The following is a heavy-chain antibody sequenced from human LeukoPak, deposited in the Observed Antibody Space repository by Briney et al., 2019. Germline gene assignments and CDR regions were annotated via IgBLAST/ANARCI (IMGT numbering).Heavy chain of an antibody. Sequence: ASVKVSCKTSGYTFTSHGISWVRQAPGQGLEWMGWINTYNGNTNYAQNLQGRVTMTTDTSTSTAYVELRSLRSDDTALYYCARAKETTYYYSSNWLERAPFDSWGQGTLVTVSS. CDR3: ARAKETTYYYSSNWLERAPFDS. CDR1: GYTFTSHG. V-gene: IGHV1-18*01. J-gene: IGHJ4*02. D-gene: IGHD6-13*01. CDR2: INTYNGNT.